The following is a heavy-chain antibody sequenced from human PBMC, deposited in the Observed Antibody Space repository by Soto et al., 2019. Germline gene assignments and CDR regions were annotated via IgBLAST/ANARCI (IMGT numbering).Heavy chain of an antibody. CDR3: ARVRQGCSANNCYFDP. D-gene: IGHD1-1*01. Sequence: VSLTCTLSGGSVSAPGLWDLFRQSPDEGLEGIAEVHISGHSNYNPSLRSRVSVSIDSSKNQFYLNLNSVTAADTAIYYCARVRQGCSANNCYFDPWGQGTQVNVSS. J-gene: IGHJ5*01. V-gene: IGHV4-4*02. CDR1: GGSVSAPGL. CDR2: VHISGHS.